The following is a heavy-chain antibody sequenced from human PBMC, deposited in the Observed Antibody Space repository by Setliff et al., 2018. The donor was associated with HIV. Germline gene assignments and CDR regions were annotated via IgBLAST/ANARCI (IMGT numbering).Heavy chain of an antibody. CDR2: ISTYKGNT. Sequence: GASVKVSCKASGYTFTSYGISWVRQAPGQGLEWMGWISTYKGNTKYEQKFQGRVTMTTDTSTSTAYMELRSLRSDDTAVYYCARHIATMVRGVIIFDYWGQGTLVTVSS. D-gene: IGHD3-10*01. V-gene: IGHV1-18*04. CDR1: GYTFTSYG. J-gene: IGHJ4*02. CDR3: ARHIATMVRGVIIFDY.